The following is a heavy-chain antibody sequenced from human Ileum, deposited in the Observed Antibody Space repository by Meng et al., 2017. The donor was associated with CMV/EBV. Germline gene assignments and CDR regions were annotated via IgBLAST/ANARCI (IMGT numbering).Heavy chain of an antibody. CDR1: GGSITSYY. J-gene: IGHJ4*02. V-gene: IGHV4-4*07. Sequence: QLQLQRSGPGLVNPSATLSLTVSISGGSITSYYWSGIRQPAGKGLEWIGRIYVSGSTNYNPSLKSRVTMSVDTYKNQFSLKLSSVTAADTAIYYCAKGTGVTDPFDYWGQGTLVTVSS. CDR2: IYVSGST. CDR3: AKGTGVTDPFDY. D-gene: IGHD1-14*01.